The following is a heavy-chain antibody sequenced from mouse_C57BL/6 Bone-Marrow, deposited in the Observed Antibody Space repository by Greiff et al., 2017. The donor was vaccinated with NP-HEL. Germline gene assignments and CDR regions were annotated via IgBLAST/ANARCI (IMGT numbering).Heavy chain of an antibody. CDR1: GCSLTSYG. CDR3: AKAYYSNYWGYYYAMDY. Sequence: VQLKESGPGLVGKEQRWEITWTGAGCSLTSYGVSWVRQPPGQCLYWLGVIWGDGSTNYHSALISRLSISKDNSKSQVFLKLNSLQTDDTATYYCAKAYYSNYWGYYYAMDYWGQGTSVTVSS. D-gene: IGHD2-5*01. CDR2: IWGDGST. V-gene: IGHV2-3*01. J-gene: IGHJ4*01.